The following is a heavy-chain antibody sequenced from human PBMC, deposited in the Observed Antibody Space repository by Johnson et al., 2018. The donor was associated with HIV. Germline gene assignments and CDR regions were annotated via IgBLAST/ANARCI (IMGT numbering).Heavy chain of an antibody. CDR1: GLTLRRCD. J-gene: IGHJ3*02. CDR2: IRYDGSNK. CDR3: ARDGAARPRNDAFDI. D-gene: IGHD6-6*01. V-gene: IGHV3-33*08. Sequence: QMLLVESGGGLVQPGRSLRLSCAASGLTLRRCDMHWVRQAPGKGLEWVAFIRYDGSNKYYEDSVKGRFTISRDNAKNSLYLQMNSLRAEDTALYYCARDGAARPRNDAFDIWGQGTMVTVSS.